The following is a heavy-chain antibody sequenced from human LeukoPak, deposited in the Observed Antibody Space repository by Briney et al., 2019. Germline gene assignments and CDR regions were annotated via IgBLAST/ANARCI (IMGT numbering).Heavy chain of an antibody. CDR2: IGTAGDT. CDR1: GFTFSSYD. D-gene: IGHD4-17*01. Sequence: GGSLRLSCAASGFTFSSYDMHWVRHATGKGLEWVSAIGTAGDTYYPGSVKGRFTISRDNAKNSLYLQMNSLRAEDTAVYYCARGGDYGDFDYWGQGTLVTVSS. CDR3: ARGGDYGDFDY. V-gene: IGHV3-13*01. J-gene: IGHJ4*02.